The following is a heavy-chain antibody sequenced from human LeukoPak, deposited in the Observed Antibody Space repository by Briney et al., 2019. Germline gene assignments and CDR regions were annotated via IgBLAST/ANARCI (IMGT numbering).Heavy chain of an antibody. V-gene: IGHV4-31*03. J-gene: IGHJ4*02. CDR2: IYYSGST. Sequence: PSETLSLTCTVSGGSISSGGYYWSWIRQHPGKGLEWIGYIYYSGSTYYNPSLKSRVTISADTSKNQFSLKLSSVTAADTAVYYCARVSRGSGWYVHYWGQGTLVTVSS. D-gene: IGHD6-19*01. CDR3: ARVSRGSGWYVHY. CDR1: GGSISSGGYY.